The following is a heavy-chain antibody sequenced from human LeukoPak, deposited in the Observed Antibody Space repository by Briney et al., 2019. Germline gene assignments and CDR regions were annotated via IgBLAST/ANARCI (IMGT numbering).Heavy chain of an antibody. D-gene: IGHD1-26*01. CDR3: XXXXXXXXTTTFDY. Sequence: GGSLRLSCAASGFTFSSYAMHWVRQAPGKGLEWVAVISYDGSNKYYADSVKGRFTISRDNSKNTPYLQMNSLRAEDTALYICXXXXXXXXTTTFDYWGQGTLVTVSS. J-gene: IGHJ4*02. CDR1: GFTFSSYA. CDR2: ISYDGSNK. V-gene: IGHV3-30-3*01.